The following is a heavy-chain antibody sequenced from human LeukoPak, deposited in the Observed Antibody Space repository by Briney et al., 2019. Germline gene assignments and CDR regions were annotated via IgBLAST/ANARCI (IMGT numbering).Heavy chain of an antibody. CDR2: MNPDGSST. J-gene: IGHJ4*02. V-gene: IGHV3-74*01. CDR3: GRGKTTVTD. Sequence: GGSLRLPCAASGFTFSIYWMYWVRQAPGKGLVWVSRMNPDGSSTTYADSVKGRFTISRDNAKKMLYLEMNSLRVEDTAVYYCGRGKTTVTDWGQGTLVTVSS. D-gene: IGHD4-17*01. CDR1: GFTFSIYW.